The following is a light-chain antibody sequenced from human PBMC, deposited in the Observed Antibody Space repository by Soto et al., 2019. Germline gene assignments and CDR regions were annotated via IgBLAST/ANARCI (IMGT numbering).Light chain of an antibody. Sequence: EIVLTQSPGTLSLSPGERATLSCRASQSVSSSYLAWYQQKPGQAPRLLIYGASSRATGIPDRFSGSGSGTDFTLTISRLETEDFAVYYCPQYGSSLTFGPGTKVDI. CDR3: PQYGSSLT. V-gene: IGKV3-20*01. CDR1: QSVSSSY. CDR2: GAS. J-gene: IGKJ3*01.